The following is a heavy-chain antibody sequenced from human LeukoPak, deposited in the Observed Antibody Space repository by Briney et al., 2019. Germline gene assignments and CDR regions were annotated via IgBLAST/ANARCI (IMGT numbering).Heavy chain of an antibody. CDR1: GFTFSSYA. CDR3: ARDSLRGNGMDV. J-gene: IGHJ6*02. Sequence: GRSLRLSCAASGFTFSSYAMHWVRQAPGKGLEWVSYISSSGSTIYYADSVKGRFTISRDNAKNSLYLQMNSLRAEDTAVYYCARDSLRGNGMDVWGQGTTVTVSS. V-gene: IGHV3-48*04. D-gene: IGHD3-16*01. CDR2: ISSSGSTI.